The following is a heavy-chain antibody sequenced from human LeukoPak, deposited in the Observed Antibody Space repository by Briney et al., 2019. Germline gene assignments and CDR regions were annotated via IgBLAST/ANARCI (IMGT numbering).Heavy chain of an antibody. V-gene: IGHV4-61*01. CDR1: GGSISSGNYY. Sequence: SQTLSLTCTVSGGSISSGNYYWSWIRQSPGKGLEWIGYIYYSGSTNYNPSLKSRVTISVGTSKNQFSLRLSSVTAADTAVYYCARHGVTMALNWFDPWGQGTLVTVSS. CDR2: IYYSGST. J-gene: IGHJ5*02. CDR3: ARHGVTMALNWFDP. D-gene: IGHD3-10*01.